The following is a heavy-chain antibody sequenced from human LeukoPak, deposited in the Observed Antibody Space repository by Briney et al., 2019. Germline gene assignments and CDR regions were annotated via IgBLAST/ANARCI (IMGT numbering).Heavy chain of an antibody. CDR1: GYSFTSYW. Sequence: PGEYLKISCKGSGYSFTSYWIGWVRQMPGKGLEWMGIIYPGVSDTRYSPSFQGQVTISADKSISTAYLQWSSLKASDTAMYYCARHLPYYYGSGSYYHYYFDYWGQGTLVTVSS. J-gene: IGHJ4*02. V-gene: IGHV5-51*01. CDR3: ARHLPYYYGSGSYYHYYFDY. D-gene: IGHD3-10*01. CDR2: IYPGVSDT.